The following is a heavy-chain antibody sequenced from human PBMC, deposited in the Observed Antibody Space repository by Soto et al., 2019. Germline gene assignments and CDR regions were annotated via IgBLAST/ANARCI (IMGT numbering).Heavy chain of an antibody. Sequence: PSETLSLTCTVSGDSISTDYWSWIRQSPGKGPEWIGFIYYGGSTNYNPSLKSRVTISVDTPKNQFSLKLSSVTAADTAVYYCAKNWNWGSLVHWGQGTLVTAPQ. J-gene: IGHJ4*02. CDR2: IYYGGST. V-gene: IGHV4-59*08. CDR3: AKNWNWGSLVH. CDR1: GDSISTDY. D-gene: IGHD7-27*01.